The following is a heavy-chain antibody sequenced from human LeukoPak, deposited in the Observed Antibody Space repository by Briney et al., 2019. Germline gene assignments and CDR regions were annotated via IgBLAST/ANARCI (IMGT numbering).Heavy chain of an antibody. D-gene: IGHD2-8*01. CDR2: FDPEDGET. Sequence: ASVKVSCKVSGYTLTELSMHWVRQAPGKGLEWMGGFDPEDGETIYAQKFQGRVTMTEDTSTDTAYMELSSLRSEDTAVYYCATYNPRDRTNGVCSDYWGQGTLVTVSS. J-gene: IGHJ4*02. CDR3: ATYNPRDRTNGVCSDY. V-gene: IGHV1-24*01. CDR1: GYTLTELS.